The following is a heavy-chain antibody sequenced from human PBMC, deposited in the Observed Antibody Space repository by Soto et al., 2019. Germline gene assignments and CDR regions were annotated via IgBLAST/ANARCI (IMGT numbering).Heavy chain of an antibody. D-gene: IGHD2-8*01. CDR2: INPSGGST. CDR3: AREDIVLTVYAIRWFDP. CDR1: GYTFTSYY. Sequence: ASVKVSCKASGYTFTSYYMHWVRHAPGQGLEWMGIINPSGGSTSYAQKFQGRVTMTRDTSTSTVYMELSSLRSEETAVYYCAREDIVLTVYAIRWFDPWGQGTLVTVSS. V-gene: IGHV1-46*01. J-gene: IGHJ5*02.